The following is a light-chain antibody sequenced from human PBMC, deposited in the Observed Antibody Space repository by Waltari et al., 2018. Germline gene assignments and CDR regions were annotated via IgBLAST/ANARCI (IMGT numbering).Light chain of an antibody. CDR1: QSVLSTSNNKNF. J-gene: IGKJ1*01. CDR2: WAS. Sequence: DIVMTQSPDSLTVSLGERATVNCKSIQSVLSTSNNKNFLAWYQQKPGQPPKLLIYWASTRGSRVPDRFSGSGSGTDFTLTISSLQAEDVAVYYCQQYYITPPTFGQGTKVEIK. CDR3: QQYYITPPT. V-gene: IGKV4-1*01.